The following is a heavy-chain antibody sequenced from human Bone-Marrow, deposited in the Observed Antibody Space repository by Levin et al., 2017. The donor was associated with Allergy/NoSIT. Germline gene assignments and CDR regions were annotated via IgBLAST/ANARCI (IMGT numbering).Heavy chain of an antibody. CDR2: IYPGDSDT. CDR3: ARLLGAMVRGVIRNWFDP. V-gene: IGHV5-51*01. D-gene: IGHD3-10*01. J-gene: IGHJ5*02. Sequence: GESLKISCKGSGYSFTSYWIGWVRQMPGKGLEWMGIIYPGDSDTRYSPSFQGQVTISADKSISTAYLQWSSLKASDTAMYYCARLLGAMVRGVIRNWFDPWGQGTLVTVSS. CDR1: GYSFTSYW.